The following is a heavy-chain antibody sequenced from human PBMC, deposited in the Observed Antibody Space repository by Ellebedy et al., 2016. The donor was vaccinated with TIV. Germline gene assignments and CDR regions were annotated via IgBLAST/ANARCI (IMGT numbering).Heavy chain of an antibody. Sequence: MPSETLSLTCAVYGGSFSGYYWSWIRQPPGKGLEWIGEINHSGSTNYNPSLKSRVTVSVDTSKNQFSLKLSSVTAADTAVYYCARVRRAAAGFPPDYWGQGTLVTVSS. CDR1: GGSFSGYY. J-gene: IGHJ4*02. D-gene: IGHD6-13*01. CDR2: INHSGST. V-gene: IGHV4-34*01. CDR3: ARVRRAAAGFPPDY.